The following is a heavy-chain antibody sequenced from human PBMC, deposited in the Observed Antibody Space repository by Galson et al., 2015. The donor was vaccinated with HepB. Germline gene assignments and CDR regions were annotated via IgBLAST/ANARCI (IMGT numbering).Heavy chain of an antibody. J-gene: IGHJ3*01. CDR1: GFTFTDHW. V-gene: IGHV3-7*03. Sequence: SLRLSCAASGFTFTDHWMSWVRQTPQRGLEWVTNLNQHGNEKYYADSVKGRFSISRDNAKNSLYLQMNSLIDEDTAVYYCVRDALGGYDSWGQGTTVIVSS. CDR2: LNQHGNEK. D-gene: IGHD3-22*01. CDR3: VRDALGGYDS.